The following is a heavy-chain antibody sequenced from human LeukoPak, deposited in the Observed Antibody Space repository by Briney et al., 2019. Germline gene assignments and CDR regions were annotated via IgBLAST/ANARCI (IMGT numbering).Heavy chain of an antibody. Sequence: SETLSLTCTVSGVSVTIGGSYWTWIRQHPGKGLEWIGYIYNNGNTYYNPSLKSRLTLSFDKSKNQFSMQLTSVTAADTAAYYCARDRGQNYFDYWGQGTLVTVSS. CDR1: GVSVTIGGSY. V-gene: IGHV4-31*03. CDR3: ARDRGQNYFDY. CDR2: IYNNGNT. D-gene: IGHD3-10*01. J-gene: IGHJ4*02.